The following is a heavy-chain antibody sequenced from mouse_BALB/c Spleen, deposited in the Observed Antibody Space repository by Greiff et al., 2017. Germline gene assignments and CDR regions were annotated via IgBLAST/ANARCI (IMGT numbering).Heavy chain of an antibody. CDR2: INPSTGYT. J-gene: IGHJ2*01. CDR1: GYTFTSYW. CDR3: ASSLYYGNYLDY. Sequence: VKLVESGAELAKPGASVKMSCKASGYTFTSYWMHWVKQRPGQGLEWIGYINPSTGYTEYNQKFKDKATLTADKSSSTAYMQLSSLTSEDSAVYYCASSLYYGNYLDYWGQGTTLTVSS. D-gene: IGHD2-1*01. V-gene: IGHV1-7*01.